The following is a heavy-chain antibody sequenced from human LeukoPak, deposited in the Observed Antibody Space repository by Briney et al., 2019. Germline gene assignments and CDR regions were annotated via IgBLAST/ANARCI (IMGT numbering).Heavy chain of an antibody. J-gene: IGHJ3*02. V-gene: IGHV4-4*07. Sequence: PSETLSLTCTVSGGSISSYYWSWIRQPAGKGLEWIGRIYTSGSTNYNPSLKSRVTMSVDTSKNQSSLKLSSVTAADTAVYYCARYSDSSGYYLDAFDIWGQGTMVTVSS. CDR3: ARYSDSSGYYLDAFDI. D-gene: IGHD3-22*01. CDR2: IYTSGST. CDR1: GGSISSYY.